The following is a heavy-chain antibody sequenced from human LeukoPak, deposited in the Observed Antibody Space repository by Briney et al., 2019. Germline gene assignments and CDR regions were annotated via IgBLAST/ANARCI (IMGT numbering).Heavy chain of an antibody. CDR2: VHLDGRT. D-gene: IGHD3-16*01. Sequence: SETLSLTLGVSGGSVSSTNWWTWIRQPPGKGLEWIGEVHLDGRTNFNPSLKSRLTMSVDLSENHVSLKLTSVTAADTAVYYCAREGCFYRPLDYSGQGTLVTVSS. J-gene: IGHJ4*02. V-gene: IGHV4-4*02. CDR1: GGSVSSTNW. CDR3: AREGCFYRPLDY.